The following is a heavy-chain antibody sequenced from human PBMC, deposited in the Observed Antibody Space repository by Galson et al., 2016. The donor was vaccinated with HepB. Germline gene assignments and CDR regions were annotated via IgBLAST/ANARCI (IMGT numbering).Heavy chain of an antibody. CDR2: TYYRSKWYN. Sequence: CAISGDSVSGNSAAWNWIRQSPSRGLEWLGRTYYRSKWYNDYSVSVKSRITINPDTSNNQFSLQLNSVTLEDTAVYYCARSGDGYRFSTRFDPWGQGTLVTVSS. J-gene: IGHJ5*02. D-gene: IGHD5-24*01. CDR1: GDSVSGNSAA. V-gene: IGHV6-1*01. CDR3: ARSGDGYRFSTRFDP.